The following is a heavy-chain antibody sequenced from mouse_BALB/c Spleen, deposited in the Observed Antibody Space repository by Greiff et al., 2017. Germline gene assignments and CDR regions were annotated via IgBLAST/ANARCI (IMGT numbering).Heavy chain of an antibody. V-gene: IGHV5-6-2*01. J-gene: IGHJ2*01. Sequence: EVKLQESGGGLVKLGGSLKLSCAASGFTFSSYYMSWVRQTPEKRLELVAAINSNGGSTYYPDTVKGRFTISRDNAKNTLYLQMSSLKSEDTALYYCARQGNRMVTPFDYWGQGTTLTVSS. D-gene: IGHD2-3*01. CDR1: GFTFSSYY. CDR3: ARQGNRMVTPFDY. CDR2: INSNGGST.